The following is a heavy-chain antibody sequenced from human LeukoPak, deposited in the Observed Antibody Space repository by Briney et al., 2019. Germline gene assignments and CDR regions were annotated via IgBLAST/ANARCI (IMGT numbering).Heavy chain of an antibody. V-gene: IGHV3-21*01. J-gene: IGHJ4*02. D-gene: IGHD1-1*01. CDR1: GFTFSSYS. CDR3: ARENPTEAFEY. CDR2: IGGSSSSI. Sequence: PGGSLRLSCAASGFTFSSYSMNWVRQAPGKGLEWVSSIGGSSSSIYYADSVKGRFTISRDNTKNSLYLQMNSLRAEDTAVYYCARENPTEAFEYWGQGTLVTVSS.